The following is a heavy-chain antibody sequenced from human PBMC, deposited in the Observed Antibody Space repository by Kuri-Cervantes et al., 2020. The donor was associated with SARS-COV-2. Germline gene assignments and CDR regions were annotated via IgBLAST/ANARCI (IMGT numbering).Heavy chain of an antibody. CDR1: GFTFSNAW. CDR3: ARTVLPAAIFVPNARVAWGHYYGMDV. V-gene: IGHV3-15*01. J-gene: IGHJ6*02. CDR2: IKSKTDGGTT. D-gene: IGHD2-2*01. Sequence: GESLKISCAASGFTFSNAWMSWVRQAPGKGLEWVGRIKSKTDGGTTDYAAPVKGRFTISRDDSKNTLYLQMNSLKTEDTAVYYCARTVLPAAIFVPNARVAWGHYYGMDVWGQGTTVTVSS.